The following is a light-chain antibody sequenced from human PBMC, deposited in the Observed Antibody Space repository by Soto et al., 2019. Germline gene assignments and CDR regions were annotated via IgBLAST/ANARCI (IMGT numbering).Light chain of an antibody. J-gene: IGLJ3*02. CDR1: SSDVGSYNL. CDR2: EGS. CDR3: CSYATSRTLV. Sequence: QSALTQTASVSASPGQSITISCSGTSSDVGSYNLVSWYQHYPGKAPKLIIYEGSRRPSGVSDRFSGSKSGNTASLTISGLHAEDEADYYCCSYATSRTLVFGGGTKLTVL. V-gene: IGLV2-23*01.